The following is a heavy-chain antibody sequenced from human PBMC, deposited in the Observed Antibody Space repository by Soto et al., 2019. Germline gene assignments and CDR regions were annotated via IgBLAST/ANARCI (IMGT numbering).Heavy chain of an antibody. CDR2: ISYDGSNK. Sequence: QVQLVESGGGVVQPGRSLRLSCAASGFTFSSYAMHWVRQAPGKGLEWVAVISYDGSNKYYADSVKGRFTISRDNSKNTLNLQMNSLRAEDTAVYYCARDSGTMIVVVTLSIDYWGQGTLVTVSS. CDR1: GFTFSSYA. J-gene: IGHJ4*02. V-gene: IGHV3-30-3*01. D-gene: IGHD3-22*01. CDR3: ARDSGTMIVVVTLSIDY.